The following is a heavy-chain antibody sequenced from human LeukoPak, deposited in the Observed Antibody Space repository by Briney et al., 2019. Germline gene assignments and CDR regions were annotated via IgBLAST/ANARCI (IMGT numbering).Heavy chain of an antibody. V-gene: IGHV4-34*01. D-gene: IGHD6-6*01. CDR1: GGSFSGYY. J-gene: IGHJ3*02. CDR2: INHSGST. CDR3: ARGGIAARRDAFDI. Sequence: SETLSLTCAVYGGSFSGYYWSWIRQPPGKGLEWIGEINHSGSTNYNPSLKSRVTISVDTSKNQFSLKLSSVTAADTAVYYCARGGIAARRDAFDIWGQGTLVTVYS.